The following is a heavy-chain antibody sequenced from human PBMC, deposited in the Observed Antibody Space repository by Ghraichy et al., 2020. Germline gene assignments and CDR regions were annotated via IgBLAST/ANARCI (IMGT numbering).Heavy chain of an antibody. J-gene: IGHJ6*03. V-gene: IGHV4-34*01. CDR1: GGSFSGYY. CDR2: INHSGST. D-gene: IGHD3-22*01. Sequence: GSLSLTCAVYGGSFSGYYWSWIRQPPGKGLEWIGEINHSGSTNYNPSLKSRVTISVDTSKNQFSLKLSSVTAADTAVYYCARGHYDSSGYYYVSYYYYMDVWGKGTTVTVSS. CDR3: ARGHYDSSGYYYVSYYYYMDV.